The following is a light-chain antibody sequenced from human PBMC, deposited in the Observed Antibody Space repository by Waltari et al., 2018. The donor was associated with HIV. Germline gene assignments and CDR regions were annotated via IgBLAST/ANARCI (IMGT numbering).Light chain of an antibody. Sequence: FMLTQPHPTSASPGTTVTIPCTRSRGTISSNPVESYQQRPGGAPTTVVFDDTQRPSGVPARFSGSIDSSSNSAALTISGLKTEDEADYYCQSYDTTNHLIFGGGTKVTVL. CDR2: DDT. CDR3: QSYDTTNHLI. CDR1: RGTISSNP. J-gene: IGLJ2*01. V-gene: IGLV6-57*04.